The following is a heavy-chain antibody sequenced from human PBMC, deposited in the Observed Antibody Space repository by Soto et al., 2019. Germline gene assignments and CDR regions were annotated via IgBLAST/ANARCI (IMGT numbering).Heavy chain of an antibody. V-gene: IGHV3-33*01. CDR3: ARRQIPPPTRGAGNARGGMDV. CDR1: GFTFNNYG. J-gene: IGHJ6*02. Sequence: QVQLVESGGGVVQPGRSLRLSCAASGFTFNNYGMHWVRQAPGKGLEWLAVIWNDGSNSCYANSVKGRFTISRDNSKNTLYLQMRSLRAEDTAVYYCARRQIPPPTRGAGNARGGMDVWGQGTTVTVSS. CDR2: IWNDGSNS. D-gene: IGHD2-8*01.